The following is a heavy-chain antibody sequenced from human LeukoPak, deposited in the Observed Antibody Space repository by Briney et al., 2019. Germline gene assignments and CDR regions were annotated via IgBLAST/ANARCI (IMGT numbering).Heavy chain of an antibody. J-gene: IGHJ5*02. V-gene: IGHV5-51*01. CDR1: GYTFTNYY. CDR2: IHPGDSDT. D-gene: IGHD3-10*02. CDR3: ARRVFGESLDP. Sequence: GESLKISCKGSGYTFTNYYIAWVRQMPGKGLEWMAIIHPGDSDTRYNPAFQGQVTISADKSTSIAYLQYSSLKASDTAMYYCARRVFGESLDPWGQGTLVTVSS.